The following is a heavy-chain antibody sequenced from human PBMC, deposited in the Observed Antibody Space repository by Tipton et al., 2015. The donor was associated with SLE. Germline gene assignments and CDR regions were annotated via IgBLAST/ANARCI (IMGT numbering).Heavy chain of an antibody. CDR2: IYYTGTT. D-gene: IGHD1-1*01. CDR3: ARDSPWGQLPLFDAYDL. J-gene: IGHJ3*01. V-gene: IGHV4-39*07. Sequence: TLSLTCTVSGASISSSSYFWGWIRQPPGKGLEWIGTIYYTGTTYYNASLKSRLSISIDSSKDNFSLNLKSVTAADTAVYYCARDSPWGQLPLFDAYDLWGQGPMVTVSS. CDR1: GASISSSSYF.